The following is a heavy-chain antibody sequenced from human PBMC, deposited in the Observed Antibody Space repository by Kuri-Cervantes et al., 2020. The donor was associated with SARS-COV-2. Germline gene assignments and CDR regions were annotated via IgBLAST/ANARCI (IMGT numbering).Heavy chain of an antibody. CDR3: ARELGLTTVNWFDP. CDR1: GGSISSYY. Sequence: SETLSLTCTVSGGSISSYYWSWIRQPPGKGLEWIGYIYYSGSTNCNPSLKSRVTISVDTSKNQFSLKLSFVTAADTAVYYCARELGLTTVNWFDPWGQGTLVTVSS. V-gene: IGHV4-59*01. J-gene: IGHJ5*02. CDR2: IYYSGST. D-gene: IGHD4-17*01.